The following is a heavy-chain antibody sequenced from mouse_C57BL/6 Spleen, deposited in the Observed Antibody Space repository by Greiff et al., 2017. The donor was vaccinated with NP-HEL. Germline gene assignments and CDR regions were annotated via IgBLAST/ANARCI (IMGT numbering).Heavy chain of an antibody. V-gene: IGHV3-6*01. D-gene: IGHD1-1*01. CDR2: ISYDGSN. CDR1: GYSITSGYY. CDR3: ARDYGSSYLWYFDV. J-gene: IGHJ1*03. Sequence: EVQLQQSGPGLVKPSQSLSLTCSVTGYSITSGYYWNWLRQFPGNKLEWMGYISYDGSNNYNPSLKNRISITRDTSKNQFFLKLNSVTTEDTATYYCARDYGSSYLWYFDVWGTGTTVTVSS.